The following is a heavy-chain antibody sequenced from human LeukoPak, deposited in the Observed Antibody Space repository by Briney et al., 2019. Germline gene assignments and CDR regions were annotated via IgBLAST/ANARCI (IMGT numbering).Heavy chain of an antibody. V-gene: IGHV5-51*01. J-gene: IGHJ4*02. D-gene: IGHD2-21*02. Sequence: GESLKISRKGSGYTFTTYWIAWVRQMPGKGLEWMGIIYPGDSDTKYSPSFQGQVTISADKSINTAYLQWSSLKASDTAMYYCARRSVTAASPFDYWGQGTLVTVSS. CDR2: IYPGDSDT. CDR1: GYTFTTYW. CDR3: ARRSVTAASPFDY.